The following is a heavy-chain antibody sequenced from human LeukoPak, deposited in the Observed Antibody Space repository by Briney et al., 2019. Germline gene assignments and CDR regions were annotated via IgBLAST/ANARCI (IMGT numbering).Heavy chain of an antibody. CDR1: GFTFSSYS. Sequence: PGGSLRLSCAASGFTFSSYSMNWVRQAPGKGLEWISYISSSSSTLYYADSMKGRFTISRDNAKNSLYLQMNSLRADDTAVYYCARDERWLPWRYFDYWGQGTLVTVSS. V-gene: IGHV3-48*01. CDR3: ARDERWLPWRYFDY. D-gene: IGHD5-24*01. CDR2: ISSSSSTL. J-gene: IGHJ4*02.